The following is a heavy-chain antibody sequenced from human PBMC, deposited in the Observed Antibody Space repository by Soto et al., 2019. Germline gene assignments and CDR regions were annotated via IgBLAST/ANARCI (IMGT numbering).Heavy chain of an antibody. CDR3: ARYYYCSSTSCYGARSFPIVATIIPTHNWFDP. J-gene: IGHJ5*02. D-gene: IGHD2-2*01. CDR1: GGSISSSSYY. CDR2: IYYSGST. V-gene: IGHV4-39*01. Sequence: SETLSLTCTVSGGSISSSSYYWGWIRQPPGKGLEWIGSIYYSGSTYYNPSLKSRVTISVDTSKNQFSLKLSSVTAAETAVYYCARYYYCSSTSCYGARSFPIVATIIPTHNWFDPWGQGTLVTVSS.